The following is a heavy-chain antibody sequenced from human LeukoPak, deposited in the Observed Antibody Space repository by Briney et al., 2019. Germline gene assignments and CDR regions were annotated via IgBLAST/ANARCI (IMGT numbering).Heavy chain of an antibody. Sequence: GGSLRLSCAASGFTFSSYAMSWVRQAPGKGLEWVSAISGSGDSTYYADSVKGRFTISRDNSKNTLYLQMNILRAEDTAVYYCAKDSGVEWELLWPVWGQGTLVTVSS. CDR1: GFTFSSYA. J-gene: IGHJ4*02. CDR3: AKDSGVEWELLWPV. CDR2: ISGSGDST. V-gene: IGHV3-23*01. D-gene: IGHD1-26*01.